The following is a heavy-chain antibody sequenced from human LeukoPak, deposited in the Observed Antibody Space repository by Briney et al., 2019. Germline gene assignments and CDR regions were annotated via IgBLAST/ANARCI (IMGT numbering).Heavy chain of an antibody. D-gene: IGHD3-22*01. J-gene: IGHJ5*02. CDR1: GSTFSNAW. V-gene: IGHV3-15*07. CDR2: IRSNSDGGTI. Sequence: GGSLRLSCATSGSTFSNAWMNWVRQAPGKGLEWVGRIRSNSDGGTIDYAAPVKGRFTLSRDDSKTTLYLQMNSLQTEDTAVYYCATDFYDSTWGQGTLVTVSS. CDR3: ATDFYDST.